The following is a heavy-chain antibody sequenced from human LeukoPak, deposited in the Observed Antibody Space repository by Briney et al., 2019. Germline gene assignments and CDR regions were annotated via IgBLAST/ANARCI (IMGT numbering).Heavy chain of an antibody. CDR2: IYYSGST. CDR1: GVSISSYY. CDR3: ARGPDCDY. J-gene: IGHJ4*01. D-gene: IGHD2-21*01. Sequence: SETLSLTCTVSGVSISSYYWSWIRQPPGKGLEWIGYIYYSGSTNYDPSLKSRVTISVDTSKNQFSLKLSSVTAADTAVYYCARGPDCDYWGQEPWSPSPQ. V-gene: IGHV4-59*01.